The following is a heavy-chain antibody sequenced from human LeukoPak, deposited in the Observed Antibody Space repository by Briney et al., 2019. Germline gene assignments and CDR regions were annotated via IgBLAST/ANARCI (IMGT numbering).Heavy chain of an antibody. Sequence: GGSLRLSCAASGVTFRSNSMNWVREAPGKGLEWVSSISSSSSYIYYADSVKGRFTISRDNAKNSLYLQMNSLRAEDTAVYYCARGPPVGTSDYWGQGTLVTVSS. CDR1: GVTFRSNS. CDR2: ISSSSSYI. V-gene: IGHV3-21*01. CDR3: ARGPPVGTSDY. D-gene: IGHD2-21*02. J-gene: IGHJ4*02.